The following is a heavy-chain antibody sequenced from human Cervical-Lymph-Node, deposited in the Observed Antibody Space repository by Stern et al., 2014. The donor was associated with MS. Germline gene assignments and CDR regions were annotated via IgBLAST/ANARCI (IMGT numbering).Heavy chain of an antibody. Sequence: VQLVQSGAEVKKPGASVKVSCKVSGYTLTEMSMHWVRQAPGKGLEWMGGYAHQHGETVYAQKIQGRVTMAEDRSTDTAYMELTSLRSDDTAVYYCATHRGRVTYYYGLDVWGQGTTVTVSS. CDR3: ATHRGRVTYYYGLDV. D-gene: IGHD2-21*02. CDR2: YAHQHGET. V-gene: IGHV1-24*01. J-gene: IGHJ6*02. CDR1: GYTLTEMS.